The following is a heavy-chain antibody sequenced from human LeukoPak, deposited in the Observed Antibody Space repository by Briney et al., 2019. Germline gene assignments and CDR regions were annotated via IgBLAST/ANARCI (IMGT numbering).Heavy chain of an antibody. Sequence: PGGSLRLSCAASGFTSGFTFDDYSMNWVRQVPGKGLEWVSGISRDGGRTGYADSVQGRFTISRDNSRNSLHLQMNSLRVEDTAFYYCVKDSNYDFWSGYHKGFDNWGRGTLVTVSS. CDR3: VKDSNYDFWSGYHKGFDN. CDR2: ISRDGGRT. V-gene: IGHV3-20*04. D-gene: IGHD3-3*01. J-gene: IGHJ4*02. CDR1: GFTFDDYS.